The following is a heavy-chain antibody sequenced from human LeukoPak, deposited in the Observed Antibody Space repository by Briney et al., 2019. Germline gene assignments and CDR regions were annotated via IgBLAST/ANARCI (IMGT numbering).Heavy chain of an antibody. J-gene: IGHJ4*02. Sequence: PSETLSLTCTVSGGSISIYYRSWIRQPPGKGLEWIGYIYYSGSTNYNPSLKSRVTISVDTSKNQFSLKLSSVTAADTAVYYCARQAVHGGNHLEYWGQGTLVTVSS. CDR1: GGSISIYY. D-gene: IGHD1-1*01. CDR3: ARQAVHGGNHLEY. V-gene: IGHV4-59*01. CDR2: IYYSGST.